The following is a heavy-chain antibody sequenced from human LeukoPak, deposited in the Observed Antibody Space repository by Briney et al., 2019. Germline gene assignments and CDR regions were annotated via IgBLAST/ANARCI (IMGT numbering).Heavy chain of an antibody. CDR1: GFTFSRYT. Sequence: GGSLRLSCAASGFTFSRYTLHWVRQAPGRGLEWVSIISFDGSTKDYADSVKGRFTISRDNSKNTLDLQMNSLRTEDTAVYYCARGVVTAYAAFDYWGQGTLVTVSS. V-gene: IGHV3-30-3*01. CDR2: ISFDGSTK. D-gene: IGHD2-21*02. CDR3: ARGVVTAYAAFDY. J-gene: IGHJ4*02.